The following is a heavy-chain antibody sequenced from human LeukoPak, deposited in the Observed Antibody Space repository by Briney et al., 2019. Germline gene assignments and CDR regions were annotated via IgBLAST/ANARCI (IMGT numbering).Heavy chain of an antibody. CDR2: INHSGST. J-gene: IGHJ4*02. D-gene: IGHD3-3*01. V-gene: IGHV4-34*01. Sequence: PSETLSLTCVVYGGPLSGYYWSWIRQPPGKGLEWIGEINHSGSTNYNPSLKSRVTISVDTSKNQFSLKLSSVTAAGTAVYYCARVAITNSFDYWGQGTLVTVSS. CDR3: ARVAITNSFDY. CDR1: GGPLSGYY.